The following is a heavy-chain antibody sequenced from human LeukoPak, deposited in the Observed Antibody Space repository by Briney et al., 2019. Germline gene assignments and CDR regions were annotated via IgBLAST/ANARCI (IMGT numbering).Heavy chain of an antibody. V-gene: IGHV3-48*03. CDR1: GFTFSSYE. CDR3: ARDPGIAVAGTNVDY. CDR2: ISSSGNSI. D-gene: IGHD6-19*01. J-gene: IGHJ4*02. Sequence: GGSLRLSCAASGFTFSSYEMNWVRQAPGKGLEWVSYISSSGNSIYYANSVKGRFTMSRDNAKNSLYLQMNSLRAEDTAVYYCARDPGIAVAGTNVDYWGQGTLVTVSS.